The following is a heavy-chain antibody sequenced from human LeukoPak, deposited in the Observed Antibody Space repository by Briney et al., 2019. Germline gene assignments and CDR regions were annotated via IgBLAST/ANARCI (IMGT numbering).Heavy chain of an antibody. CDR2: IHYTGGT. Sequence: PSETLSLTCAVYGGSISGYYWSWIRQPPGKGLEWVGEIHYTGGTSYNPSLKSRATISIDTSKNQLSLKLSSVTAADTAVYYCARGDILSGYCFDFWGQGALVTVSS. CDR1: GGSISGYY. D-gene: IGHD3-9*01. CDR3: ARGDILSGYCFDF. J-gene: IGHJ4*02. V-gene: IGHV4-34*01.